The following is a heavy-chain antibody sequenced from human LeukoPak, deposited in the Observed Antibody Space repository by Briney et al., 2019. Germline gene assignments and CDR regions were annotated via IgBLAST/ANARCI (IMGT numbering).Heavy chain of an antibody. J-gene: IGHJ5*02. CDR3: ARDLDSSSSNDWFDP. V-gene: IGHV3-21*01. D-gene: IGHD6-6*01. Sequence: PGGSLRLSCAVSGFTFSSNGMNWVRQAPGRGLEWVSSISSSSSYIYYADSVKGRFTISRDNAKNSLYPQMNSLRAEDTAVYYCARDLDSSSSNDWFDPWGQGTLVTVSS. CDR1: GFTFSSNG. CDR2: ISSSSSYI.